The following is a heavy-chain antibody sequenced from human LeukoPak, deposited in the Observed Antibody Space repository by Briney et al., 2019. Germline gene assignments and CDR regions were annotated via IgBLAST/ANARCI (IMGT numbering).Heavy chain of an antibody. CDR3: ARDRDSSGTPDY. CDR2: ISSSSSYI. D-gene: IGHD3-22*01. Sequence: PGGSLRLSCAASGLTFSSYSMNCVRQAPGKGLEWVSSISSSSSYIYYAESVKGRFTIHRDNAKNTLYLQMTSLRAEDTAVYYCARDRDSSGTPDYWRQGTLPTVSS. J-gene: IGHJ4*02. CDR1: GLTFSSYS. V-gene: IGHV3-21*04.